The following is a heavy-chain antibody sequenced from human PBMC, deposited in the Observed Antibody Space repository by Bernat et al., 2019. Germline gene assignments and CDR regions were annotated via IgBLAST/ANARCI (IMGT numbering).Heavy chain of an antibody. CDR2: IYYSGTT. Sequence: QVQLQESGPGLVKPSQTLSLTCTVFGGSISSGGYYWSWIRQHPGKGLEWIGYIYYSGTTFYNPSLKSRVTISVDTSKNQFSLKLSSVTAADTAVYYCARGTNDYVFDYWGQGTLVTVSS. V-gene: IGHV4-31*03. CDR3: ARGTNDYVFDY. CDR1: GGSISSGGYY. J-gene: IGHJ4*02. D-gene: IGHD4-17*01.